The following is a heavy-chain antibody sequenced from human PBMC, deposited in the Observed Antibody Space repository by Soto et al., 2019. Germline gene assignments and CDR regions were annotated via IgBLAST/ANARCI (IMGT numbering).Heavy chain of an antibody. V-gene: IGHV3-23*01. Sequence: EVQLLDSGGGLVQPGGSLRLSCAASGFTFSSYAMNWVRQAPGKGLEWGSVISGSGDSTYYADSVKGRFTISRDNSKNTLYLQMNSLRTEDTAVYYCATRGPATYFDYWGQGTLVTVSS. D-gene: IGHD2-15*01. CDR3: ATRGPATYFDY. J-gene: IGHJ4*02. CDR2: ISGSGDST. CDR1: GFTFSSYA.